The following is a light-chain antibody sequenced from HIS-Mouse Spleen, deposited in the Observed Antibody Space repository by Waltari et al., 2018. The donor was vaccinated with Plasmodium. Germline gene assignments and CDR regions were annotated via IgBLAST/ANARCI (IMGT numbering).Light chain of an antibody. CDR1: QSVRSY. CDR3: QQRSNGPLT. V-gene: IGKV3-11*01. J-gene: IGKJ4*01. CDR2: DAS. Sequence: DIVLPQSPATLSSYPGERATLSCSASQSVRSYLAWYQPKPGPAPRLLIYDASNRATGIPARFSGSGSGTDFTLTISSLEPEDFAVYYCQQRSNGPLTFGGGTKVEIK.